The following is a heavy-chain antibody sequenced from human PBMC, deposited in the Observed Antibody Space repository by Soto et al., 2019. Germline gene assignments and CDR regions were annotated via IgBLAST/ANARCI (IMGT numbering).Heavy chain of an antibody. CDR1: GGSICSYY. V-gene: IGHV4-59*01. CDR2: IYYSGST. Sequence: PSETLSLTCTVSGGSICSYYWSWIRQPPGKGLEWIGYIYYSGSTNYNPSLKSRVTISVDTSKNQFSLKLSSVTAADTAVYYCARALRVSDSHYMDVWGKGTTLTVSS. J-gene: IGHJ6*03. CDR3: ARALRVSDSHYMDV. D-gene: IGHD6-13*01.